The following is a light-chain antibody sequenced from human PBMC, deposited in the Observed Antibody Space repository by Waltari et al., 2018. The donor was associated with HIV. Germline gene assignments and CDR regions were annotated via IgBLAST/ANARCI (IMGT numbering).Light chain of an antibody. CDR1: RSDGGGYTY. CDR2: EVN. J-gene: IGLJ1*01. Sequence: QSALTQPASVSGSPGQSIPISCTGTRSDGGGYTYVSWYQQHPGKAPKLMIYEVNNRPSGVSNRFSGSKSGNTASLTISGLQAEDEADYYCSSYTSSSTRVFGTGTKVTVL. CDR3: SSYTSSSTRV. V-gene: IGLV2-14*01.